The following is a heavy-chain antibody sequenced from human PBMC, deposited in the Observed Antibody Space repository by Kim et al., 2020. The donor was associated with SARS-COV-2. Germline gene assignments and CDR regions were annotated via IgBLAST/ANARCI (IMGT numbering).Heavy chain of an antibody. Sequence: GGSLRLSCAASGFTFSSYGMHWVRQAPGKGLEGVAVISYDGSNKYYADSVKGRFTISRDNSKNTLYLQMNSLRAEDTAVYYCARARPETTVPYYYYYYGMDVWGQGTTVTVSS. V-gene: IGHV3-33*05. D-gene: IGHD4-17*01. CDR3: ARARPETTVPYYYYYYGMDV. CDR1: GFTFSSYG. CDR2: ISYDGSNK. J-gene: IGHJ6*02.